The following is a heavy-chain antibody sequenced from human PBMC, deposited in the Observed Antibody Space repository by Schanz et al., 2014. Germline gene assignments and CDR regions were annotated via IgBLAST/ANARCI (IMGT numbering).Heavy chain of an antibody. CDR2: ISGSGGST. CDR3: AKGRFGELSAFDI. J-gene: IGHJ3*02. D-gene: IGHD3-10*01. CDR1: GFIFSNYG. V-gene: IGHV3-23*01. Sequence: EVQLLESGGGLVQPGGSLRLSCAASGFIFSNYGMHWVRQAPGGGLEWVSAISGSGGSTYYADSVKGRFTISRDNSKNTLYLQMNSLRAEDTAVYYCAKGRFGELSAFDIWGQGTMVTVSS.